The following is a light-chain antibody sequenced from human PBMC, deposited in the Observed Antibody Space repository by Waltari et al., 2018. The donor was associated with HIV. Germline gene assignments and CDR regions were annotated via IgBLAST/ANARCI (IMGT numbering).Light chain of an antibody. CDR2: DVS. J-gene: IGLJ2*01. CDR3: TSYRSGSTPVV. CDR1: SNDVCGYNY. V-gene: IGLV2-14*01. Sequence: QSALTQPASVSASPGQSITISCTGTSNDVCGYNYVSWYQQHPGKAPKLMIYDVSNRPSGVSIRFSGSKSGNTASLTISGLQAEDEADYYCTSYRSGSTPVVFGGGTKLTVL.